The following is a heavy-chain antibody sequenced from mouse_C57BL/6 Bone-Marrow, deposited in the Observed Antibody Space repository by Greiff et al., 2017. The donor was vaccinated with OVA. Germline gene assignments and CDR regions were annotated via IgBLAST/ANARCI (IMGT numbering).Heavy chain of an antibody. CDR1: GYTFTSYD. CDR2: IYPRDGST. D-gene: IGHD1-1*01. CDR3: ARSITTVVASRYFDV. V-gene: IGHV1-85*01. Sequence: QVQLQQSGPELVKPGASVKLSCKASGYTFTSYDINWVKQRPGQGLEWIGWIYPRDGSTKYNERFKGKATLTVDTSSSTAYMELHSLTSEDSAVYYCARSITTVVASRYFDVWGTGTTVTVSS. J-gene: IGHJ1*03.